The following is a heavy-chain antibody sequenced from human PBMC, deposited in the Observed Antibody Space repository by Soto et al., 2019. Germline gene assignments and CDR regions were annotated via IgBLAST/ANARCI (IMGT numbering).Heavy chain of an antibody. V-gene: IGHV4-59*08. J-gene: IGHJ5*02. D-gene: IGHD3-10*01. CDR1: GGSISSYY. Sequence: QVQLQESGPGLVKPSETLSLTCTVSGGSISSYYWSWIRQPPGKGLEWMGYIYYSGSTNYNPSLKIRVTISVDTSKIQFSLKLSSVTAADTAVYYCARRPRSGRQNWFDPWGRGTLVTVSS. CDR3: ARRPRSGRQNWFDP. CDR2: IYYSGST.